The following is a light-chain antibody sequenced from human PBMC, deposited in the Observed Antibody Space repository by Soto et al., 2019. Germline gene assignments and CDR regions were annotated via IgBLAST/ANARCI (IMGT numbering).Light chain of an antibody. Sequence: EIVLTQSPGTLSFFPVERATLSCRASRSVTNNYLAWHQQKPGQTPRLLIYGASSRATGIPDRFSGSGSGTDFTLTISRLEPEDFAVYYCQQHGSSPITFGQGTRLEIK. CDR2: GAS. V-gene: IGKV3-20*01. CDR1: RSVTNNY. J-gene: IGKJ5*01. CDR3: QQHGSSPIT.